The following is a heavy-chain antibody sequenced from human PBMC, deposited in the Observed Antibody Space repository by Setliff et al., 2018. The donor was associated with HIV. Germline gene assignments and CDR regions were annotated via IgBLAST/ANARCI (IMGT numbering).Heavy chain of an antibody. V-gene: IGHV4-38-2*01. CDR3: ARVQVGGYNFYFDY. CDR1: GYSISTAYY. Sequence: SETLSLTCAVSGYSISTAYYWGWIRQPPGKGLEWIGSVYHSESTYYNPSLKSRVTISVDTSKNQFSLKLSSVTAADTAVYYCARVQVGGYNFYFDYWGQGTLVTVSS. CDR2: VYHSEST. J-gene: IGHJ4*02. D-gene: IGHD5-12*01.